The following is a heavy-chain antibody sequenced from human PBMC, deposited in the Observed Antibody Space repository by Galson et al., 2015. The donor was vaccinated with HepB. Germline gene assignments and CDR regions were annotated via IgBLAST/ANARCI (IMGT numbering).Heavy chain of an antibody. CDR2: ISSSSSYI. J-gene: IGHJ6*02. V-gene: IGHV3-21*01. CDR1: GFTFSSYS. CDR3: AREGIAVAGPGYYGMDV. Sequence: SLRLSCAASGFTFSSYSMNWVRQAPGKGLEWVSSISSSSSYIYYADSVKGRFTISRDNAKNSLYLQMNSLRAEDTAVYYCAREGIAVAGPGYYGMDVWVQGTTVTVSS. D-gene: IGHD6-19*01.